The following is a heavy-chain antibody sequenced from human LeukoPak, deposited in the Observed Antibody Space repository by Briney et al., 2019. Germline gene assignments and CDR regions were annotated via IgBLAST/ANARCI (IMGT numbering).Heavy chain of an antibody. CDR2: MNPNSGNT. V-gene: IGHV1-8*03. J-gene: IGHJ4*02. Sequence: ASVKVSCKASGYTFTSYGISWVRQAPGQGLEWMGWMNPNSGNTGYAQKFQGRVTITRNTSISTAYMELSSLRSEDTAVYYCARGTDIVVVVGRDEASFDYWGQGTLVTVSS. CDR1: GYTFTSYG. CDR3: ARGTDIVVVVGRDEASFDY. D-gene: IGHD2-15*01.